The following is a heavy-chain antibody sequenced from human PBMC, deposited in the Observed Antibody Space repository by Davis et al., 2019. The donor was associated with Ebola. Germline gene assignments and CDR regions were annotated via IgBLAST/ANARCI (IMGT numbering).Heavy chain of an antibody. Sequence: PGGSLRLSCAALGFIFSTYAMTWVRQAPGKGLAWVSYITTASTIWYADSVKGRFTISRDNAKNTLYLQMNSLRDEDTGVYYCLRGGDGYGNFDYWGQGTLVTVST. CDR2: ITTASTI. CDR3: LRGGDGYGNFDY. D-gene: IGHD4-17*01. CDR1: GFIFSTYA. V-gene: IGHV3-48*03. J-gene: IGHJ4*02.